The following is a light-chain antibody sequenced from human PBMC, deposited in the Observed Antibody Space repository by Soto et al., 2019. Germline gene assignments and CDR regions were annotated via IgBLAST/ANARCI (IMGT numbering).Light chain of an antibody. CDR1: QSVGSH. V-gene: IGKV3-15*01. Sequence: EIVMTQSPATLSVSPGERATLSCRASQSVGSHLAWYQQRPGQAPRLLIYGASYRATGIPARFSGSGSGTDFTLTISSLQSEDFAVYYCQQRSNWYTFGQGTKLEIK. J-gene: IGKJ2*01. CDR3: QQRSNWYT. CDR2: GAS.